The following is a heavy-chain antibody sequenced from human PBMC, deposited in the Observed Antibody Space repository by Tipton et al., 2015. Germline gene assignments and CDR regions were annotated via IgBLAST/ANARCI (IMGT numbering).Heavy chain of an antibody. Sequence: LRLSCAVSAYSISSDYYWGWIRQPPGKGLEWIGSISHSGNTYYNPSLKSRVTISADKSKNQFSLKLKSVTAADTAVYYCARRCGGDCYWGYYFDYWGQGTLVNVSS. CDR2: ISHSGNT. V-gene: IGHV4-38-2*01. D-gene: IGHD2-21*01. J-gene: IGHJ4*02. CDR1: AYSISSDYY. CDR3: ARRCGGDCYWGYYFDY.